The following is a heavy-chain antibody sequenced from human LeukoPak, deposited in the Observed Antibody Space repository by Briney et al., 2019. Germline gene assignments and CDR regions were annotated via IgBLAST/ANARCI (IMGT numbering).Heavy chain of an antibody. Sequence: PSETLSPTCAVYGGSFSGYYWSWIRQPPGKGLEWIGEINHSGSTNYNPSLKSRVTISVDTSKNQFSLKLSSVTAADTAVYYCASQYSSGWYGVNYWGQGTLVTVSS. CDR1: GGSFSGYY. J-gene: IGHJ4*02. CDR2: INHSGST. D-gene: IGHD6-19*01. V-gene: IGHV4-34*01. CDR3: ASQYSSGWYGVNY.